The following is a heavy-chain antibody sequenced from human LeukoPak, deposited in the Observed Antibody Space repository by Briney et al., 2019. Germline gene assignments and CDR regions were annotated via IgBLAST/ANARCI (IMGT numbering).Heavy chain of an antibody. V-gene: IGHV4-31*03. J-gene: IGHJ3*02. CDR3: AGSEYCGSDCYRNDAFDI. CDR1: SGSISTGGNY. D-gene: IGHD2-21*02. Sequence: PSETLSLTCTLASGSISTGGNYWSWIRQHPGKGLEWIGYIYYSGSTYYNPSLKSRVTISVDTSKNQFSLKLSSVTAAHTAVYYCAGSEYCGSDCYRNDAFDIWGQGTMVTVSS. CDR2: IYYSGST.